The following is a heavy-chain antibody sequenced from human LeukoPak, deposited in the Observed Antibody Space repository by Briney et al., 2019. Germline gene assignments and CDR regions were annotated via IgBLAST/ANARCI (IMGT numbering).Heavy chain of an antibody. CDR1: GFTVSNNY. V-gene: IGHV3-53*01. Sequence: GGSLRLSCAASGFTVSNNYMSWVRQGPGKGLEWVSVIYSGGSTYYADSVMGRFTISRDNSKNTLYLQMNSLRAEDTAVYYCARDCGGDCSDAFDIWGQGTMVTVSS. CDR2: IYSGGST. CDR3: ARDCGGDCSDAFDI. J-gene: IGHJ3*02. D-gene: IGHD2-21*02.